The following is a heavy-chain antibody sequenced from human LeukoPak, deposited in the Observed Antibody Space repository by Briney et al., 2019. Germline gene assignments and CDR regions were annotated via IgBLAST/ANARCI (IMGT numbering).Heavy chain of an antibody. Sequence: GGSLRLSCAASGFTFSSYAMSWVRQAPGKGLEWVSGISGSGGSTYYADSVKGRFTVSRDNSKSTLYLQVNSLTADDTAVYYCAKGPAPYCSGGSCYSPHWYFDLWGRGTLVTVSS. CDR2: ISGSGGST. CDR1: GFTFSSYA. D-gene: IGHD2-15*01. J-gene: IGHJ2*01. CDR3: AKGPAPYCSGGSCYSPHWYFDL. V-gene: IGHV3-23*01.